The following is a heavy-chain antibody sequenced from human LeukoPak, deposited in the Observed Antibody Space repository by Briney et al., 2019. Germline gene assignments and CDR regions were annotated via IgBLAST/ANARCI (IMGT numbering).Heavy chain of an antibody. D-gene: IGHD2-15*01. CDR3: ARDGNGSRAFDF. CDR2: IYTSGST. J-gene: IGHJ4*02. V-gene: IGHV4-4*07. CDR1: GGSISNFY. Sequence: SETLSLTCTVSGGSISNFYWSWIRQPAGKGLEWIGRIYTSGSTNYNPSLKSRVTMSVDKSKNQFSLNLTSVTAADTAVYYCARDGNGSRAFDFWGQGTLVTVSS.